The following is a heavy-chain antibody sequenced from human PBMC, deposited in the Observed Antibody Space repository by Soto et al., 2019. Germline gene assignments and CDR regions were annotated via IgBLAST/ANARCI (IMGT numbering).Heavy chain of an antibody. V-gene: IGHV1-2*04. Sequence: ASVKVSCKASGYTFTGYYMNWVRQAPGQGLEWMGWINPNSGGTNYAQKFQGWVTMTRDTSISTAYMELSRLRSDDTAVYYCAGGQSTIFGVVHSDDAFDFWGQGTMVTVSS. CDR1: GYTFTGYY. D-gene: IGHD3-3*01. J-gene: IGHJ3*01. CDR2: INPNSGGT. CDR3: AGGQSTIFGVVHSDDAFDF.